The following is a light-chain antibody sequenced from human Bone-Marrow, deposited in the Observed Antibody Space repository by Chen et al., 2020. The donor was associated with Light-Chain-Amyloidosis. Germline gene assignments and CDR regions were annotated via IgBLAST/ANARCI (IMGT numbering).Light chain of an antibody. J-gene: IGLJ3*02. CDR2: DDS. CDR1: NIGSTS. Sequence: SYVLTKPSSVSVAPGQTATIACGGNNIGSTSVHWYQQTPGQAPLLVVYDDSDRPSGIPERWSGSNSGNTATLTISRVEAGDEADYYCQVWDRSSDRPVFGGWTKLTVL. CDR3: QVWDRSSDRPV. V-gene: IGLV3-21*02.